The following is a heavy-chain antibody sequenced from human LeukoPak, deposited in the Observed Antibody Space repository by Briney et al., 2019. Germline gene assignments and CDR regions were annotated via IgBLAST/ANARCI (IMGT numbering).Heavy chain of an antibody. CDR1: GFSLSTRGIR. D-gene: IGHD5-12*01. J-gene: IGHJ4*02. V-gene: IGHV2-70*04. Sequence: SGPALVKPTQTLTLTCTFSGFSLSTRGIRVSWIRQPPGKALEWLARIDWDDDKFYSTSLKTRLTISKDTSKNQVVLTMTNMDPVDTATYYCARGYSGYADFDYWGQGTLVTVSS. CDR2: IDWDDDK. CDR3: ARGYSGYADFDY.